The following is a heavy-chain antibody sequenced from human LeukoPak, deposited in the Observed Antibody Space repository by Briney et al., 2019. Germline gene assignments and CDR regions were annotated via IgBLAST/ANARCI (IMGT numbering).Heavy chain of an antibody. J-gene: IGHJ5*02. Sequence: GASLRISCKGSGYSFTSYWITWVRQMPGKGLEWMGRIDPSDSYTNYSPSFQGHVTISADKSISTAYLQWSSLKASDTAMYFCARLRADTAMVISPWGQGTLVTVSS. CDR1: GYSFTSYW. D-gene: IGHD5-18*01. CDR2: IDPSDSYT. CDR3: ARLRADTAMVISP. V-gene: IGHV5-10-1*01.